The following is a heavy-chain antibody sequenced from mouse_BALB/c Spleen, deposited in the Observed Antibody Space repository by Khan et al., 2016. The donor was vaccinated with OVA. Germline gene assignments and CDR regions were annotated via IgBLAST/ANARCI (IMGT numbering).Heavy chain of an antibody. Sequence: QVQLQQSGAELAKPGASVKMSCKASGYTFTSYWMHWVKQRPGQGLEWIGYINPSTGYTEYNQKFKDKATLTADTSSSTAYMQLSSLTSEDSAVYYCARSPPGRGFAYWGQGTLVTVSA. V-gene: IGHV1-7*01. CDR1: GYTFTSYW. J-gene: IGHJ3*01. CDR2: INPSTGYT. CDR3: ARSPPGRGFAY. D-gene: IGHD3-3*01.